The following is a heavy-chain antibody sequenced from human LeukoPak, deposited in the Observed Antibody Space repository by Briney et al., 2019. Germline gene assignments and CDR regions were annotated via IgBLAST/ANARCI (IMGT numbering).Heavy chain of an antibody. CDR1: GYTLTSYD. CDR3: ARVQLGYQLLSYYYYMDV. D-gene: IGHD2-2*01. J-gene: IGHJ6*03. Sequence: ASVKVSCKASGYTLTSYDIYWVRQATGQGLEWMGRMNPNSGNTGYAQKFQGTVTITRDTSISTAYMYLSSLRSEDTAVYFCARVQLGYQLLSYYYYMDVWGEGTTVTVSS. V-gene: IGHV1-8*03. CDR2: MNPNSGNT.